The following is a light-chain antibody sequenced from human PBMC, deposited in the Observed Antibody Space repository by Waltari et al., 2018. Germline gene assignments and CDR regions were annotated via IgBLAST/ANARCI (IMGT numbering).Light chain of an antibody. CDR1: QRITIW. CDR3: QQYNSYPYT. V-gene: IGKV1-5*03. J-gene: IGKJ2*01. Sequence: DIQMNQSPSTPSASIGGRVTITCRASQRITIWLAWYQQKPGKAPKPLIYKASTLEGGVPSRFSGSGSGTEFTLTISSLQPDDFATYHCQQYNSYPYTFGQGTKLEIK. CDR2: KAS.